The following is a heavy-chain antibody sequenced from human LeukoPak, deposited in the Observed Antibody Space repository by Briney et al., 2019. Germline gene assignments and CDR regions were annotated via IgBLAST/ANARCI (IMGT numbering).Heavy chain of an antibody. J-gene: IGHJ3*02. CDR1: GGSISSGGYY. V-gene: IGHV4-31*03. Sequence: SQTLSLTCTVSGGSISSGGYYWSWIRQHPGKGLKWIVYISYSGSTYYNPSLKSRVTISVDTSKNQFSLKLSSVTAADTAMYYCTRYFDWLLSRDAFDIWGQGTMVTVSS. CDR2: ISYSGST. D-gene: IGHD3-9*01. CDR3: TRYFDWLLSRDAFDI.